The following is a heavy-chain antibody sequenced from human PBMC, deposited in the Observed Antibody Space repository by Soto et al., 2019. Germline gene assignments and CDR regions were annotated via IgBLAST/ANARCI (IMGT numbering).Heavy chain of an antibody. CDR2: IYHTGST. D-gene: IGHD3-16*02. CDR3: ARYRFSGNKWSKFDY. V-gene: IGHV4-31*03. J-gene: IGHJ4*02. CDR1: GVTVSSDAYY. Sequence: SETLSLTCTVSGVTVSSDAYYWSWTRQHPGKGLEWIGNIYHTGSTYYSPSLKSRVAISLDTSKNQFSLTLTSVTAADTAVYYCARYRFSGNKWSKFDYWGQGTLVTVSS.